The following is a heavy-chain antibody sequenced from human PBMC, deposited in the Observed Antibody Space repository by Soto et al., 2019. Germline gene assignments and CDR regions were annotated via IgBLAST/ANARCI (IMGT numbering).Heavy chain of an antibody. CDR1: GYTFTSYA. V-gene: IGHV1-3*01. D-gene: IGHD6-19*01. Sequence: GASVKVSCKASGYTFTSYAMHWVRQAPGQRLEWMGWINAGNGNTKYSQKFQGRVTITRDTSASTAYMELSSLRSEDTAVYYCASTRPSSGWNHYYYYYYGMDVWGQGTTVTVSS. CDR2: INAGNGNT. J-gene: IGHJ6*02. CDR3: ASTRPSSGWNHYYYYYYGMDV.